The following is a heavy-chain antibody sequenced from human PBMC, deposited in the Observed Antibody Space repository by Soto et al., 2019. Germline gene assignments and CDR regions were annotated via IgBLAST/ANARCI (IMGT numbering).Heavy chain of an antibody. Sequence: QLVQSGAEVKKPGASVRVSCKTSGPTFIAYYIHWVRQAPGQGLEWMGWIDPKSGGTTYEQKFLGRVTMTRDTSINTAYMDLNRLTSDDTAVYYCARFSVAVPEWGQGTLITVSS. CDR2: IDPKSGGT. V-gene: IGHV1-2*02. CDR1: GPTFIAYY. J-gene: IGHJ4*02. D-gene: IGHD5-12*01. CDR3: ARFSVAVPE.